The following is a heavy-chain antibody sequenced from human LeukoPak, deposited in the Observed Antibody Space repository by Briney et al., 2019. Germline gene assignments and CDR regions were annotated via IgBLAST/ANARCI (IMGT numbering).Heavy chain of an antibody. CDR1: GFSSSYNW. CDR3: AGNTNYLFDP. D-gene: IGHD1-1*01. CDR2: INKDGSQK. J-gene: IGHJ5*02. V-gene: IGHV3-7*01. Sequence: GGSLRLSCAASGFSSSYNWMSWVGQAPGKGLVWVANINKDGSQKYYVDSVKGRFTISRDNTKNSLSLQMSSLRAEDTAVYYCAGNTNYLFDPWGEGTLVAVSS.